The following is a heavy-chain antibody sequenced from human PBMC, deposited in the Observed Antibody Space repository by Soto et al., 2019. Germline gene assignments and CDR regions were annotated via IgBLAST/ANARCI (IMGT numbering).Heavy chain of an antibody. V-gene: IGHV1-46*01. J-gene: IGHJ4*02. CDR1: GYTLSDAN. D-gene: IGHD1-26*01. CDR2: INPRADST. CDR3: ARDLRAGGDY. Sequence: QVQLVQSGAEVTKPGASVKVSCKASGYTLSDANINWVRQAPGQGPEWMGIINPRADSTNYAQKFQGRVTLTRDTSTSTVYMELSSLRSEDTAVYYCARDLRAGGDYWGQGTLVTVSS.